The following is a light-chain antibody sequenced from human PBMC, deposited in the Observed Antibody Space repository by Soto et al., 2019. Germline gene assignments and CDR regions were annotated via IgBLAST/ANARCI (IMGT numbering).Light chain of an antibody. CDR2: GAS. J-gene: IGKJ1*01. CDR1: QTVTYN. Sequence: ETTLTQSPATLSASPGERVTLSCRATQTVTYNLAWYQQKPGQAPRLLSYGASTRPTGVPARFSGRGSGTEFTLTITSLQSEDFAVYYCQQYNDWLWTFGQGTKVDI. CDR3: QQYNDWLWT. V-gene: IGKV3-15*01.